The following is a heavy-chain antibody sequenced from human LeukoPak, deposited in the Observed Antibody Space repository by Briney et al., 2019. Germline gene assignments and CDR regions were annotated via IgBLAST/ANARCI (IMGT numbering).Heavy chain of an antibody. CDR1: GFTFSSYA. CDR2: ISSSSTYI. CDR3: VRGDYDSGSYDY. V-gene: IGHV3-21*01. D-gene: IGHD3-10*01. Sequence: GGSLRLSCAASGFTFSSYAMSWVRQAPGKGLEWVSSISSSSTYIYYADSVQGRFTISRDNAKNSLYLQMNSLRAEDTAVYYCVRGDYDSGSYDYWGQGTLVTVSS. J-gene: IGHJ4*02.